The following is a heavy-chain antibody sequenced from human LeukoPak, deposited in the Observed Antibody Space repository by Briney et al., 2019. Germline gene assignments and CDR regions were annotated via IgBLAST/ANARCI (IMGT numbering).Heavy chain of an antibody. V-gene: IGHV1-2*02. J-gene: IGHJ4*02. CDR3: AVYGGSGWSYFDY. CDR1: GYTFTDYY. D-gene: IGHD6-19*01. Sequence: ASVKVSCKAFGYTFTDYYIHWVRQAPGQGLKWMGWINPNSGGTKYAQKFQGRVTMTRDTSISTAYMELSRLRSDDTAVYYCAVYGGSGWSYFDYWGQGTLVTVSS. CDR2: INPNSGGT.